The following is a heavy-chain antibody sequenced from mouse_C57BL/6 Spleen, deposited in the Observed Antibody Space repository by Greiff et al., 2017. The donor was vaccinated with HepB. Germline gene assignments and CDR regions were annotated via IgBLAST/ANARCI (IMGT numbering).Heavy chain of an antibody. V-gene: IGHV1-53*01. CDR3: ARFYYGSDYFDY. Sequence: QVQLKQPGTELVKPGASVKLSCMASGYTFTSYWMHWVKQRPGQGLEWIGNINPSNGGTNYNEKFKSKATLTVDKSSSTAYMQLSSLTSEDSAVYYCARFYYGSDYFDYWGQGTTLTVSS. J-gene: IGHJ2*01. CDR1: GYTFTSYW. D-gene: IGHD1-1*01. CDR2: INPSNGGT.